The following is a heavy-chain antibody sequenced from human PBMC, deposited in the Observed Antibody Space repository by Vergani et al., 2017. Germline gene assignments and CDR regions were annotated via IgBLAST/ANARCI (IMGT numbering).Heavy chain of an antibody. J-gene: IGHJ3*02. CDR2: ISWNSGSI. CDR1: GFTFDDYA. CDR3: ANXAGDLGYCSRTSFYVERIRAFVI. D-gene: IGHD2-2*01. V-gene: IGHV3-9*01. Sequence: EVQLVESGGGLVQPGRSLRLSCAASGFTFDDYAMHWVRQAQGKGLEWVSGISWNSGSIGYADSVKGRFTISRENAKNSLYLQMNSMRAEDTALNYCANXAGDLGYCSRTSFYVERIRAFVIWGQVTMVTVSS.